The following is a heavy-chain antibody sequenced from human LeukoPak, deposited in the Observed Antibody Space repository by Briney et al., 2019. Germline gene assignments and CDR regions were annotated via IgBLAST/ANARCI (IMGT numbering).Heavy chain of an antibody. CDR1: GFTFDDYA. Sequence: PGGSLRLSCAASGFTFDDYAMHWVRQAPGKGLEWVSGISWNSGSIGYADSVKGRFTISRDNAKNSLYLQMNSLRAEDTALYYCAKGPGYYESSGPSGYAFDIWGQGTMVTVSS. CDR2: ISWNSGSI. J-gene: IGHJ3*02. V-gene: IGHV3-9*01. CDR3: AKGPGYYESSGPSGYAFDI. D-gene: IGHD3-22*01.